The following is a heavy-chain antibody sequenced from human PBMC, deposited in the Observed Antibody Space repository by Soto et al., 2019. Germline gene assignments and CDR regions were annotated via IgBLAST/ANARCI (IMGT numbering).Heavy chain of an antibody. CDR3: ARDEYYYGSGSYSRLHY. V-gene: IGHV3-21*01. J-gene: IGHJ4*02. CDR1: GFTFSSYS. D-gene: IGHD3-10*01. CDR2: ISSSSSYI. Sequence: GGSLRLSCAASGFTFSSYSMNWVRQAPGKGLEWVSSISSSSSYIYYADSVKGRFTISRDNAKNSLYLQMNSLRAEDTAVYYCARDEYYYGSGSYSRLHYSGQRSLVTFSS.